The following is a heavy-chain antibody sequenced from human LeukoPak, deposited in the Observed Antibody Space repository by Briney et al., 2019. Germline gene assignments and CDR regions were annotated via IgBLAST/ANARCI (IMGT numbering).Heavy chain of an antibody. CDR2: IIPIFGTA. CDR1: GGTFSSYA. CDR3: ARDRPATRWFEP. V-gene: IGHV1-69*13. J-gene: IGHJ5*02. Sequence: SVKVSCKASGGTFSSYAISWVRQAPGQGLEWMGGIIPIFGTANYAQKFQGRVTITADESTSTAYMELSSLRSEDTAVYYCARDRPATRWFEPLGQGNLVTGSS.